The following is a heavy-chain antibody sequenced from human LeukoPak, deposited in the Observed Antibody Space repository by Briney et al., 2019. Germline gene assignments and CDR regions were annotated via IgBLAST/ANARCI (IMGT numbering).Heavy chain of an antibody. CDR3: ARLYNGWSGMGAFDI. CDR2: IYPGDSDT. V-gene: IGHV5-51*01. J-gene: IGHJ3*02. CDR1: GYSFTSYW. D-gene: IGHD6-19*01. Sequence: GESLKISCKGSGYSFTSYWIGWVRQMPGKGLEWMGIIYPGDSDTRYSPSFQGQVTISADKSISTAYLQWSSLKASDTAMYYCARLYNGWSGMGAFDIWGQGTMVTVSS.